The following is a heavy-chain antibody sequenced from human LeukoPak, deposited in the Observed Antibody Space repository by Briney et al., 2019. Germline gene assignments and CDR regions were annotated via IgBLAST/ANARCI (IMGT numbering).Heavy chain of an antibody. CDR3: ARLPTVTFFDY. J-gene: IGHJ4*02. CDR1: GGSFSGDL. V-gene: IGHV4-34*01. Sequence: PSETLSLTCAVYGGSFSGDLWSWIRQSPGKGLEWIGEINHGGSTTYNPSLQSRVTMSVDTSTNQISLKLSSVTAADTAVYYCARLPTVTFFDYWGQGTLVTVSS. CDR2: INHGGST. D-gene: IGHD4-17*01.